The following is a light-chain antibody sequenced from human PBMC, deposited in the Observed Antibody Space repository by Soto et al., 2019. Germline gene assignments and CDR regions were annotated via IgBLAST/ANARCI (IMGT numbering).Light chain of an antibody. CDR1: QSVSSNY. CDR3: QQYDTSPPLT. V-gene: IGKV3-20*01. J-gene: IGKJ4*01. Sequence: MVLTKSPGTMYLSPGDRATLSCRARQSVSSNYLGWYQQKPGQAPRLLLYGASSRAIGIPDRFSGSGSGTDFTLTISRLEPEDFAVYYCQQYDTSPPLTFGGGTKVEIK. CDR2: GAS.